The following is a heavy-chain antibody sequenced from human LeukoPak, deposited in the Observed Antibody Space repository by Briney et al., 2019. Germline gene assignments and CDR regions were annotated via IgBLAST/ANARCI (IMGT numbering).Heavy chain of an antibody. J-gene: IGHJ5*02. CDR1: GFTFSSYA. Sequence: PGGSLRLSCAASGFTFSSYAMSWVRQAPGKGLEWVSAISGSGGSTYYADSVKGRFTISRDNSKNTLYLQMNSLRAEDTAVYYCARGSRRTWDYWFDPWGQGTLVTVSS. CDR3: ARGSRRTWDYWFDP. D-gene: IGHD1-26*01. CDR2: ISGSGGST. V-gene: IGHV3-23*01.